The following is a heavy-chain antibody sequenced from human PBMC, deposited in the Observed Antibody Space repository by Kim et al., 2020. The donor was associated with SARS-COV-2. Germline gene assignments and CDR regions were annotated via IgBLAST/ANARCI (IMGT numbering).Heavy chain of an antibody. CDR3: AKDPPAYIAVAGTVDY. D-gene: IGHD6-19*01. V-gene: IGHV3-23*01. J-gene: IGHJ4*02. CDR2: ISGSGGST. Sequence: GGSLRLSCAASGFTFSSYAMSWVRQAPGKGLEWVSAISGSGGSTYYADSVKGRFTISRDNSKNTLYLQMNSLRAEDTAVYYCAKDPPAYIAVAGTVDYWGQGTLVTVSS. CDR1: GFTFSSYA.